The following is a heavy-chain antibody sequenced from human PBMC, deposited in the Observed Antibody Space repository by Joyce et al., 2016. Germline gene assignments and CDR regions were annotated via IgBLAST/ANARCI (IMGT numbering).Heavy chain of an antibody. D-gene: IGHD3-10*02. CDR3: ARHVTDWFDP. CDR1: GYSFTSHG. J-gene: IGHJ5*02. Sequence: EVQLVQSGAEVKKPGESLRISCKGSGYSFTSHGISWVRQMPGKGLEWMGRIAPRDSYTDYSPSFEGNVTISVDKTISAAYLQWSSLRASDTAIYYCARHVTDWFDPWGQGTLVTVSS. V-gene: IGHV5-10-1*03. CDR2: IAPRDSYT.